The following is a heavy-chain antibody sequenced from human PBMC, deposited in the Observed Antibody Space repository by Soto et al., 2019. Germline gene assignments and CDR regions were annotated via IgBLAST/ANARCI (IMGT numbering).Heavy chain of an antibody. CDR2: ISAYNGNT. CDR3: VRWTLRGVVPAEAYYFDY. J-gene: IGHJ4*02. CDR1: GYTFTSYG. V-gene: IGHV1-18*04. Sequence: VASVKVSCKASGYTFTSYGISWVRQAPGQGLEWMGWISAYNGNTNYAQKLQGRVTMTTDTSTSTAYMELRSLRSDDTAVYYCVRWTLRGVVPAEAYYFDYWGQGTLVTVSS. D-gene: IGHD2-2*01.